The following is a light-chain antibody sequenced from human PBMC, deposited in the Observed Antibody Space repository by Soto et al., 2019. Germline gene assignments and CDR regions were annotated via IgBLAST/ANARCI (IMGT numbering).Light chain of an antibody. CDR2: GAS. J-gene: IGKJ5*01. CDR1: QSVLYNSNNKNH. V-gene: IGKV4-1*01. CDR3: QQYYSIPFT. Sequence: DFVITQAPYSLAVSLFESATINCKSSQSVLYNSNNKNHLGWFQQKPGHPPKLLIYGASFRPSGVPDRFSGSGSGTDFTLTISSLQAEDVAVYYCQQYYSIPFTFGQGTRLEIK.